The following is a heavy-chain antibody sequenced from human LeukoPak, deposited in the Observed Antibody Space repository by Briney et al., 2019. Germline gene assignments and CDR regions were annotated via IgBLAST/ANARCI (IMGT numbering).Heavy chain of an antibody. J-gene: IGHJ6*02. Sequence: GGSLKLSCAASGFTFSNYNFYWVRQAPGKGLEWVSSISSTSSYIYYADSVKGRFTISRDNAKNSLYLQMNSLRAEDTAVYYCARALWSGPVYYGMDVWGQGTTVTVSS. D-gene: IGHD3-10*01. CDR3: ARALWSGPVYYGMDV. CDR2: ISSTSSYI. CDR1: GFTFSNYN. V-gene: IGHV3-21*06.